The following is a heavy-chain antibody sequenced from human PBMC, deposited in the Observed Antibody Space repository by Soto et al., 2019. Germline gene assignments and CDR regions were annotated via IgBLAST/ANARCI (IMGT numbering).Heavy chain of an antibody. J-gene: IGHJ6*03. CDR1: GYSFTSYW. CDR3: ARHGRYFDWSTYYYYYYMDV. CDR2: IYPGDSDT. D-gene: IGHD3-9*01. Sequence: GESRKISCKGSGYSFTSYWIGWVRQMPGKGLEWMGIIYPGDSDTRYSPSFQGQVTISADKSISTAYLQWSSLKASDTAMYYCARHGRYFDWSTYYYYYYMDVWGKGTTVTVSS. V-gene: IGHV5-51*01.